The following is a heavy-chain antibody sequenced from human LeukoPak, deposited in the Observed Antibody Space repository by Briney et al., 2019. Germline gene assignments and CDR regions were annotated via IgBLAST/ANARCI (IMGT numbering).Heavy chain of an antibody. CDR2: IYYSGST. V-gene: IGHV4-39*01. Sequence: SETLSLTCTVSGGSISSSSYYWGWLRQPPGQGLEWIVSIYYSGSTYYNPSLKSRVTISVDTSKNQFSLKLSSVTAADTAVYYCAIVSYSGYDGNFRPRTGYGMDVWGQGTTVTVSS. J-gene: IGHJ6*02. CDR3: AIVSYSGYDGNFRPRTGYGMDV. CDR1: GGSISSSSYY. D-gene: IGHD5-12*01.